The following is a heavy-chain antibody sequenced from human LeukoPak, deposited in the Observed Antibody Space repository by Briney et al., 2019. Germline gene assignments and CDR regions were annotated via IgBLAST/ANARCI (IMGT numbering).Heavy chain of an antibody. CDR1: GFTVSSNY. Sequence: GGSLRLSCAASGFTVSSNYMSWVRQAPGKGLEWVSVIYSGGSTYYADSVKGRFTISRDNSKNTLYLQMNSLRAEDTAVYYCAREGMYYDILTGDYGMDVWGQGTTVTVSS. CDR3: AREGMYYDILTGDYGMDV. D-gene: IGHD3-9*01. CDR2: IYSGGST. J-gene: IGHJ6*02. V-gene: IGHV3-53*01.